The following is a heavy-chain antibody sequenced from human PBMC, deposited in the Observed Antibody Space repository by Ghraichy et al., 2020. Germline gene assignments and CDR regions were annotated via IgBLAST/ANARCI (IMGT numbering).Heavy chain of an antibody. CDR1: GFALSDYW. CDR3: ERDYCRGGRCFFGTGGSRFDY. J-gene: IGHJ4*02. CDR2: IKSDGTDR. Sequence: GGSLRLSCAASGFALSDYWMPWVRQAPGKGLLWVSRIKSDGTDRTYADSVKGRFTISRDNAKNTLYLQMNSLRAEDTSVYYCERDYCRGGRCFFGTGGSRFDYWGQGILVTFSS. D-gene: IGHD2-15*01. V-gene: IGHV3-74*01.